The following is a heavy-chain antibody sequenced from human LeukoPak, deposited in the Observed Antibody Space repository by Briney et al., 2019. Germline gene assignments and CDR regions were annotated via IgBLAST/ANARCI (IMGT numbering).Heavy chain of an antibody. D-gene: IGHD3-10*01. CDR2: IYYSGST. Sequence: PSDTLSLTCPVSRGSISRYYWGWIRQPPGKGLEWIGYIYYSGSTNYNPSLKSRVTISVDTSRNQFSLKLSSVTAADTAVYYCARRRPANMVRGVRLAFDIWGQGTMVTVSS. V-gene: IGHV4-59*07. CDR3: ARRRPANMVRGVRLAFDI. J-gene: IGHJ3*02. CDR1: RGSISRYY.